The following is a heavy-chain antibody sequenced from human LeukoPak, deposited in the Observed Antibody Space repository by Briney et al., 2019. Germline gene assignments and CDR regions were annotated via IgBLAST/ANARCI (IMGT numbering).Heavy chain of an antibody. CDR1: GFTFSTYW. Sequence: AGGSLRLSCAASGFTFSTYWMSWVRQAPGKGLEWVANIKQDGSEKYYVDSVKGRFTISRDNAKNSLYLQMNSLRAEDTAVYYCARERQNKDFWSGGDYWGQGTLVTVSS. V-gene: IGHV3-7*01. D-gene: IGHD3-3*01. J-gene: IGHJ4*02. CDR2: IKQDGSEK. CDR3: ARERQNKDFWSGGDY.